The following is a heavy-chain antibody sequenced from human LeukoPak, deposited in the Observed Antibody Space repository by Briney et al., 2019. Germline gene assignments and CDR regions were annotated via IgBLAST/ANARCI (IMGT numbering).Heavy chain of an antibody. CDR3: GSCLAYCSLTSLGNDAFDI. CDR2: TRNKANSYTT. Sequence: GGSLRLSCAASGFTFSDHYMDWVRQAPGKGLEWVGRTRNKANSYTTEYAASVKGRFTISRDDSKNSLYLQMNSLKTEDTAVYYCGSCLAYCSLTSLGNDAFDIWGQGTKVTVSS. CDR1: GFTFSDHY. J-gene: IGHJ3*02. D-gene: IGHD2-2*01. V-gene: IGHV3-72*01.